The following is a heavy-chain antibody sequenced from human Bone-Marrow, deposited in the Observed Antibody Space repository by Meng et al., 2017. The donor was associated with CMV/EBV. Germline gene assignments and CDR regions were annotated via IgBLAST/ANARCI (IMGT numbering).Heavy chain of an antibody. D-gene: IGHD6-13*01. Sequence: GGSLRLSCAASGFTFSSFWMAWVRQAPGKGLEWVGNIKQDESEIQYVGSVKGRFTITRDNAKNSLFLQMNSLRAEDTAVYFCARGSTPVEGSSSVVEDYWGQGTLVTVSS. V-gene: IGHV3-7*01. J-gene: IGHJ4*02. CDR3: ARGSTPVEGSSSVVEDY. CDR2: IKQDESEI. CDR1: GFTFSSFW.